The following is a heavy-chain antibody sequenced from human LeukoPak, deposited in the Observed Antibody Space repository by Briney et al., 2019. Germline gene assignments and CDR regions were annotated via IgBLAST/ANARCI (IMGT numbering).Heavy chain of an antibody. D-gene: IGHD1-26*01. Sequence: GGSLRLSCAASGFTFSNYGIHWVRQAPGKGLEWVAFIRNDGSDKYYADSLKGRFTISRDNSKNTLYLQMNSLRAEDTAVYYCARERYSGIDYWGQGTLVTVSS. CDR2: IRNDGSDK. CDR3: ARERYSGIDY. CDR1: GFTFSNYG. J-gene: IGHJ4*02. V-gene: IGHV3-30*02.